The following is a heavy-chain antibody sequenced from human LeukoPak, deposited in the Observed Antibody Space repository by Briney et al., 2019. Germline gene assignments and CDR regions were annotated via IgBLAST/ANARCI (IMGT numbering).Heavy chain of an antibody. Sequence: PGGPLRLSCAASGFPFSSYAMHWVRQAPGKGLEWVGFIRHDGSNKYHRDSVKGRFTISRDNSKNTLYLQMNSLRAEDTAVYYCTKVRLLGAFDDALHIWGQGTMVTVSS. CDR3: TKVRLLGAFDDALHI. D-gene: IGHD7-27*01. CDR2: IRHDGSNK. V-gene: IGHV3-30*02. J-gene: IGHJ3*02. CDR1: GFPFSSYA.